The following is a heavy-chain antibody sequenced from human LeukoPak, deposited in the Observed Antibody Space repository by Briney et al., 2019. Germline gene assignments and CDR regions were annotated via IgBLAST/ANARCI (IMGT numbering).Heavy chain of an antibody. CDR3: ARVHDGYNYAFDY. D-gene: IGHD5-24*01. J-gene: IGHJ4*02. CDR2: IYYSGST. CDR1: VGSISSSSYY. Sequence: SETLSLTCTVSVGSISSSSYYWGRIRQPPGKGLEWLGSIYYSGSTYYNPSLKSRVTMSVDTSKHQFSLKLSSVTAADTAVYYCARVHDGYNYAFDYWGQGTLVSVSS. V-gene: IGHV4-39*07.